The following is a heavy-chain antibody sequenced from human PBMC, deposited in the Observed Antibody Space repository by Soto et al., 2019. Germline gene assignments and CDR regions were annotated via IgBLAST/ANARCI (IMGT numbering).Heavy chain of an antibody. CDR1: GGSISSYY. Sequence: PSETLSLTCTVSGGSISSYYWSWIRQPAGKGLEWIGRIYTSGSTNYNPSLKSRVTMSVDTSKNQFSLKLSSVTAADTAVYYCARGEPEPYYYYYGMDVWGQGTTVTVSS. CDR3: ARGEPEPYYYYYGMDV. CDR2: IYTSGST. V-gene: IGHV4-4*07. D-gene: IGHD1-26*01. J-gene: IGHJ6*02.